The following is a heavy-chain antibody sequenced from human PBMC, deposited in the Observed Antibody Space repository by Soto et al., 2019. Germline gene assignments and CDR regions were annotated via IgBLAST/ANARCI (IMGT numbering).Heavy chain of an antibody. Sequence: GGSLRLSCAASGFTFSSYGMHWVRQAPGKGLEWVAVISYDGSNKYYADSVKGRFTISRDNSKNTLYLQMNSLRAEDTAVYYCAKEWQQLVFDYYYGMDVWGQGTKVTVSS. V-gene: IGHV3-30*18. CDR2: ISYDGSNK. CDR1: GFTFSSYG. J-gene: IGHJ6*02. D-gene: IGHD6-13*01. CDR3: AKEWQQLVFDYYYGMDV.